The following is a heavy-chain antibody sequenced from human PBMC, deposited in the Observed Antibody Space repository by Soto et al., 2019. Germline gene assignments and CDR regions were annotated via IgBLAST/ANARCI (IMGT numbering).Heavy chain of an antibody. CDR1: GGSMSSYY. D-gene: IGHD2-15*01. J-gene: IGHJ5*02. CDR3: ARDKLFNCSGGRCPRWFDP. CDR2: IYYSGIT. V-gene: IGHV4-59*01. Sequence: PSETLSLTCTVSGGSMSSYYWSWIRQPPGRGLEWIGYIYYSGITNYNPSLKSRVTISVDTSKNQFSLKLSSVTTADTAVYYCARDKLFNCSGGRCPRWFDPWGQGTLVTVSS.